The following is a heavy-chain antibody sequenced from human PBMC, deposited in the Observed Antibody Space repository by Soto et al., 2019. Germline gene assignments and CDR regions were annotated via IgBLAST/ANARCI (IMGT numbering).Heavy chain of an antibody. D-gene: IGHD3-22*01. V-gene: IGHV4-39*01. CDR2: IYYSGST. J-gene: IGHJ3*02. Sequence: SETLSLTCTVSGGSISSSSYYWGWIRQPPGKGLEWIGSIYYSGSTYYNPSLKSRVTISVDTSKNQFSLTLSSVTAADTAVYYCASSSVYKYYYDGIGAFEIWGQGTMVTVSS. CDR3: ASSSVYKYYYDGIGAFEI. CDR1: GGSISSSSYY.